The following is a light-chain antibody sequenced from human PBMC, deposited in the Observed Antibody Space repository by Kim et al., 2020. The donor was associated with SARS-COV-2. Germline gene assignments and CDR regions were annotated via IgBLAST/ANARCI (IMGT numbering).Light chain of an antibody. V-gene: IGLV3-9*01. CDR3: QVWNSSTAVV. CDR2: RDS. J-gene: IGLJ2*01. CDR1: TVGRKN. Sequence: VALGHTARFTGGGNTVGRKNVHWDQQKPGQAPVLVIYRDSNRPSGIPERFSGSNSGNTATLTISRAQAGDEADYYCQVWNSSTAVVFGGGTKLTVL.